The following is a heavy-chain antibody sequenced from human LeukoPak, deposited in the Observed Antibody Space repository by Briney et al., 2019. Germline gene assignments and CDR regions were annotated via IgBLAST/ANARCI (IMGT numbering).Heavy chain of an antibody. J-gene: IGHJ5*02. Sequence: GASVKVSCKASGYTFTNYDINWVRQATGQGLEWMGWMNPNSGNTGYAQKFQGRVTMTRNTSISTAYTELSSLISEDTALYYCARDIAGATKGGWFDTWGQGTPVTVSS. D-gene: IGHD1-26*01. CDR3: ARDIAGATKGGWFDT. CDR2: MNPNSGNT. CDR1: GYTFTNYD. V-gene: IGHV1-8*01.